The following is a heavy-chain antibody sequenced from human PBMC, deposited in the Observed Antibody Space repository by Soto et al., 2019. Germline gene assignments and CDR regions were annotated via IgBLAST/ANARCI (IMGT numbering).Heavy chain of an antibody. V-gene: IGHV3-23*01. Sequence: GGSLRLSCAASGFTFSSYAMSWVRQAPGKGLEWVSAISGSGGSTYYADSVKGRFTISRDNSKNTLYLQMNSLRAEDTAVYYCAKDGRIAAAGSAWFDPWGQGTLVTVSS. CDR1: GFTFSSYA. D-gene: IGHD6-13*01. CDR2: ISGSGGST. J-gene: IGHJ5*02. CDR3: AKDGRIAAAGSAWFDP.